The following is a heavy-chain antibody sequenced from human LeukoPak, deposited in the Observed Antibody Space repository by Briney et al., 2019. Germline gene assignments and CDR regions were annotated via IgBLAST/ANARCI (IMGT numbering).Heavy chain of an antibody. D-gene: IGHD2-21*01. CDR3: AKAPVTTCRGAYCYPFDY. CDR2: IRYDGSNK. CDR1: GFTFSSYG. Sequence: GGSLRLSCAASGFTFSSYGMHWVRQAPGKGLKWVAFIRYDGSNKYYADSVKGRFTISRDNSKNTLYLQMNRLRPEDAAVYYCAKAPVTTCRGAYCYPFDYWGQGTLVTVSS. V-gene: IGHV3-30*02. J-gene: IGHJ4*02.